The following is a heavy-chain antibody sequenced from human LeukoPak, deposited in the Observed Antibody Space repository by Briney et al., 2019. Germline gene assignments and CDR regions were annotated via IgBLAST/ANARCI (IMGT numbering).Heavy chain of an antibody. CDR3: ARGTVTMVDY. Sequence: GGSLRLSCAAGGFSFSSYAMSWVRQAPGRGLEWVSVIYSGGSTYYADSVKGRFTISRDNSKNTLFLQMNSLRAGDTAVYYCARGTVTMVDYWGQGTLVTVSS. CDR1: GFSFSSYA. D-gene: IGHD3-10*01. V-gene: IGHV3-66*01. CDR2: IYSGGST. J-gene: IGHJ4*02.